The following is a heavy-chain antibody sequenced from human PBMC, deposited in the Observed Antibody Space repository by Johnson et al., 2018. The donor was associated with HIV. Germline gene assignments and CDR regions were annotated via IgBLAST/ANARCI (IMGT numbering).Heavy chain of an antibody. D-gene: IGHD1-7*01. V-gene: IGHV3-20*04. Sequence: VQLVESGGGVVQPGRSLRLSCAASGFTFNNYDMNWVRQAPGKGLEWVSGINWNGGRTDYADSVKGRFTISRDNAKKSLYLQMNSLRAEDTAVYYCAKDRGSPGTPAAFDIWGQGTMVTVSS. J-gene: IGHJ3*02. CDR1: GFTFNNYD. CDR3: AKDRGSPGTPAAFDI. CDR2: INWNGGRT.